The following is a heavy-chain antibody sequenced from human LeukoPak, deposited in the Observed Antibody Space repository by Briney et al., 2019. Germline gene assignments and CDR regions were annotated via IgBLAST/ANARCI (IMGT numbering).Heavy chain of an antibody. Sequence: GSLRLSCAASGFTFSDYYMSWIRQPPGKGLEWIGEINHSGSTNYNPSLKSRVTISVDTSKNQFSLKLSSVTAADTAVYYCARVGYYYDSSGLHWFDPWGQGTLVTVSS. CDR3: ARVGYYYDSSGLHWFDP. J-gene: IGHJ5*02. CDR1: GFTFSDYY. D-gene: IGHD3-22*01. CDR2: INHSGST. V-gene: IGHV4-34*01.